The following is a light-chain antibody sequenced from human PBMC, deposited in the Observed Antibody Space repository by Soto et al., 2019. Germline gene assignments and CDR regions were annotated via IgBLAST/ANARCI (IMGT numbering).Light chain of an antibody. Sequence: EIVLTQSPGTLSLSPVERATLSCMASQSVGGLLAWYQQKPGQAPRLLIYDASNRATGIPARFSGSGSGTDFTLTISSLEPEDFAVYYCQQYNNWPRTFGQGTKVDIK. V-gene: IGKV3-11*01. CDR2: DAS. J-gene: IGKJ1*01. CDR1: QSVGGL. CDR3: QQYNNWPRT.